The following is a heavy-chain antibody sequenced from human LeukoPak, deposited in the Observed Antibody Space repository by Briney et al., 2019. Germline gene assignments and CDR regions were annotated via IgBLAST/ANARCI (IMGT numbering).Heavy chain of an antibody. Sequence: PSETLSFTGTGSGGSISSYYWSWIRQPPGKGLEWIGNIYYSGSTNYNPSLKSRVTISVDTSKNQFSLKLSSVTAADTAVYYCARQVERLLLFDYWGQGTLVTVSS. CDR3: ARQVERLLLFDY. CDR1: GGSISSYY. CDR2: IYYSGST. V-gene: IGHV4-59*08. D-gene: IGHD3-22*01. J-gene: IGHJ4*02.